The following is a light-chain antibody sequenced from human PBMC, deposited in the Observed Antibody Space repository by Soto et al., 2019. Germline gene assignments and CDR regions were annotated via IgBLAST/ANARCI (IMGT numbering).Light chain of an antibody. CDR1: SSDIGGYNY. Sequence: QSALTQPASVSGSPGQSITISCTGTSSDIGGYNYVYWYQQYPGKAPKLMIYEVSNRPSGVSYRFSGSKSGNTASLTISGLQAEDEADYYCSSYTSTYTYVFGTGTKVTVL. CDR2: EVS. CDR3: SSYTSTYTYV. J-gene: IGLJ1*01. V-gene: IGLV2-14*01.